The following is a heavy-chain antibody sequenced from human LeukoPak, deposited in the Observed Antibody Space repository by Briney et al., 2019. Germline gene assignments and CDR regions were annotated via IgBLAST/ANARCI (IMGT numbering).Heavy chain of an antibody. CDR1: GYTFTGYY. Sequence: ASVKVSCKASGYTFTGYYMHWVRQAPGQGLEWMGWINPNSGGTNYAQKFQGRVTMTRDTSISTAYMELSRLRSDDTAVYYCASRTACSSTSCYGDFDYWGQGTLSPSPQ. J-gene: IGHJ4*02. D-gene: IGHD2-2*01. V-gene: IGHV1-2*02. CDR3: ASRTACSSTSCYGDFDY. CDR2: INPNSGGT.